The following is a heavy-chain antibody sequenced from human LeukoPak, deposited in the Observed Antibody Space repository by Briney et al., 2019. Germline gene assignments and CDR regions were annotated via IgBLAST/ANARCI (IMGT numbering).Heavy chain of an antibody. J-gene: IGHJ4*02. V-gene: IGHV4-59*01. CDR3: AREIFTISGDYFDY. CDR1: GGSLSSYY. D-gene: IGHD3-3*01. CDR2: IYHSGST. Sequence: SETLSLTCTVSGGSLSSYYWSWLRQPPGKGLEWIGYIYHSGSTNYNPSLNSRLTISVDTSKNQFSLKLSSVTAADTAVYYCAREIFTISGDYFDYWGQGTLVTVSS.